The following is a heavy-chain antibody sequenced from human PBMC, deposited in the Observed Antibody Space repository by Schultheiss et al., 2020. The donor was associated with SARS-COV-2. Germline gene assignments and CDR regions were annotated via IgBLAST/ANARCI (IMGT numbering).Heavy chain of an antibody. Sequence: GGSLRLSCAASGLTVSGNYMSWVRQAPGKGLEWVSSISSSSSYIYYADSVKGRFTISRDNSKNTLYLQMNSLRAEDTAVYYCAKDLGSLPTHYFDYWGQGTLVTVSS. CDR1: GLTVSGNY. J-gene: IGHJ4*02. D-gene: IGHD1-26*01. CDR2: ISSSSSYI. CDR3: AKDLGSLPTHYFDY. V-gene: IGHV3-21*04.